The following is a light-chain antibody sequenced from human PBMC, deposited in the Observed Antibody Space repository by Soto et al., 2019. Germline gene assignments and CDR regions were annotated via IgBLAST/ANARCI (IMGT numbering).Light chain of an antibody. CDR2: GAS. J-gene: IGKJ3*01. CDR1: QSVSSSY. Sequence: EIVLTQSACTLSLSPGERATLSCRASQSVSSSYLACYQQKPGQAPRLLIYGASSRATGIPDRFSGSGSGTDFTLTISRLEPEDFAVYYCQQYGSSPFTFGPGTKVDTK. V-gene: IGKV3-20*01. CDR3: QQYGSSPFT.